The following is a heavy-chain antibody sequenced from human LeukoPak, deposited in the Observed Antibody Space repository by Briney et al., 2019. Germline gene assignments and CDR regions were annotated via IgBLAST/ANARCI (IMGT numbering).Heavy chain of an antibody. CDR2: INPSGGST. D-gene: IGHD4-17*01. V-gene: IGHV1-46*01. Sequence: GASVKVSCKASGYTFTSYYMHWVRQAPGQGLEWMGIINPSGGSTSYAQKFQGRVTMTRDMSTSTVYMELSSLRSEDTAVYYCARECGDYDFDYWGQGTLVTVSS. CDR1: GYTFTSYY. CDR3: ARECGDYDFDY. J-gene: IGHJ4*02.